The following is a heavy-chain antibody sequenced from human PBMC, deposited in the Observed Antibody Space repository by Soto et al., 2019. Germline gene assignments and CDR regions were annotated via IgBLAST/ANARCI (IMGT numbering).Heavy chain of an antibody. CDR3: ARDVPTFEQLASYFDY. Sequence: GGSLRLSCAAYGFTFSSYEMNWVSQAHGKGLEWDSYISSSGRNIYYADSVKGRFTISRDNVKNSLYLQMNSQRAEDTAVYYGARDVPTFEQLASYFDYWGQGTLVTGSS. D-gene: IGHD6-6*01. CDR2: ISSSGRNI. V-gene: IGHV3-48*03. CDR1: GFTFSSYE. J-gene: IGHJ4*02.